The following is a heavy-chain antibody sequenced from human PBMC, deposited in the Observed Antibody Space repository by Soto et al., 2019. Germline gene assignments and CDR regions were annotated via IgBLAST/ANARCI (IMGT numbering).Heavy chain of an antibody. V-gene: IGHV1-69*13. J-gene: IGHJ4*02. CDR2: IIPSFGTA. CDR3: ARDRSGAWSGYYRLDY. CDR1: GGTFSSYA. D-gene: IGHD3-3*01. Sequence: SVKVSCKASGGTFSSYAISWVRQAPGQGLEWMGGIIPSFGTANYAQKFQGRVTITADESTSTAYMELSSLRSEDTAVYYCARDRSGAWSGYYRLDYWGQGTLVTV.